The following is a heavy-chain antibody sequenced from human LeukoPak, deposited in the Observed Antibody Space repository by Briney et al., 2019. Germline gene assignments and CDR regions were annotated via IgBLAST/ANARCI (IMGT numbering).Heavy chain of an antibody. CDR1: GFTFSSYA. J-gene: IGHJ4*02. CDR2: ISYDGSNK. Sequence: PGGSLRLSCAASGFTFSSYAMHWVRQAPGKGLEWVAVISYDGSNKYYADSVKGRFTISRDNSKNTLYLQMNSLRAEDTAVYYCARSPGIAVAGTLSYWGQGTLVTVSS. D-gene: IGHD6-19*01. CDR3: ARSPGIAVAGTLSY. V-gene: IGHV3-30-3*01.